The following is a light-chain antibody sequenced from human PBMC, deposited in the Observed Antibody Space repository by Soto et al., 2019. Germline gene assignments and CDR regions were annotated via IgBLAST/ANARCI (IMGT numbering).Light chain of an antibody. V-gene: IGKV1-5*03. CDR2: KAS. J-gene: IGKJ2*01. Sequence: DVQLTQSPSTLSASVGDRVTITCRASQSISTWLAWYQQKPGKAPKLLIYKASSLESGVPSRFSGSGSGTEFPLTISSLQPDDFATYFCQQYESYSNTFGQVTKLEIK. CDR1: QSISTW. CDR3: QQYESYSNT.